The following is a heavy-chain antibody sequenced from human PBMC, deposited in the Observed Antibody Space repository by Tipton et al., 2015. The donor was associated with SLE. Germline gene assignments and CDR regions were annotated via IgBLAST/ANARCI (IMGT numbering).Heavy chain of an antibody. V-gene: IGHV4-39*01. CDR2: VFYDGNT. J-gene: IGHJ5*01. CDR1: GGSISGGNYY. Sequence: GLVKPSETLSLTCSVSGGSISGGNYYWAWIRQPPGKGLEWIGNVFYDGNTYKNPSLESRVSISVDTSKNHFFLNLTSVTAADTATYYCGRQAASWGQGPLVTVSS. D-gene: IGHD2-15*01. CDR3: GRQAAS.